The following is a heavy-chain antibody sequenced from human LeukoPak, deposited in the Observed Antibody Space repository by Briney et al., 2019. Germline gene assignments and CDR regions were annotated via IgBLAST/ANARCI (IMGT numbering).Heavy chain of an antibody. Sequence: KSSETLSLTCTVSGGSISTYYWSWIRQSPGKGLEWIGSISYSGSTNYNPSLKSRVSISVDTSKNQFSLELSSVTAADTAVYYCAVNSTKHTFDIWGQGTMVTVSS. CDR3: AVNSTKHTFDI. D-gene: IGHD5/OR15-5a*01. CDR2: ISYSGST. CDR1: GGSISTYY. J-gene: IGHJ3*02. V-gene: IGHV4-59*08.